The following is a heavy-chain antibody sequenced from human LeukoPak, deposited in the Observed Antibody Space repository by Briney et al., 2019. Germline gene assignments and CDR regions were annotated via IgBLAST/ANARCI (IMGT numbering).Heavy chain of an antibody. Sequence: GGSLRLSCAASGFTFSDYYMSWIRQAPGKGLEWVSYIRSSGSTIYYADSVKGRFTISRDNAKNSLYLQMNSLRADDTAVYYCARVDCSSTSCYEFDYWGQGTLVTVSS. CDR1: GFTFSDYY. CDR2: IRSSGSTI. J-gene: IGHJ4*02. V-gene: IGHV3-11*04. CDR3: ARVDCSSTSCYEFDY. D-gene: IGHD2-2*01.